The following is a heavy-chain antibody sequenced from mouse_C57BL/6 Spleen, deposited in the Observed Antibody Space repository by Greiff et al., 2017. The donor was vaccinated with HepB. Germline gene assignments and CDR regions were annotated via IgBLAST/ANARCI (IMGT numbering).Heavy chain of an antibody. V-gene: IGHV5-4*01. Sequence: EVKLMESGGGLVKPGGSLKLSCAASGFTFSSYAMSWVRQTPEKRLEWVATISDGGSYTYYPDNVKGRFTITGDNAKNNLYLQMSHLKSEDTAMHYCARDGGEGYYFDYWGQGTTLTVSS. CDR1: GFTFSSYA. J-gene: IGHJ2*01. CDR2: ISDGGSYT. D-gene: IGHD3-3*01. CDR3: ARDGGEGYYFDY.